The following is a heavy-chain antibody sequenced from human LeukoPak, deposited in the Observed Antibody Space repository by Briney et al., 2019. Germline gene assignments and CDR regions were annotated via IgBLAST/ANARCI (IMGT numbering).Heavy chain of an antibody. V-gene: IGHV1-18*01. Sequence: ASVKVSCKASGYTFTSYGISWVRQAPGQGLEWMGCISGYNGNTNYAQNLQGRVTMTTDTSTSTVYMELRSLRSDDTAVYYCAREGDFGCYPFDYWGQGTLVIVAS. CDR1: GYTFTSYG. CDR2: ISGYNGNT. CDR3: AREGDFGCYPFDY. J-gene: IGHJ4*02. D-gene: IGHD3-3*01.